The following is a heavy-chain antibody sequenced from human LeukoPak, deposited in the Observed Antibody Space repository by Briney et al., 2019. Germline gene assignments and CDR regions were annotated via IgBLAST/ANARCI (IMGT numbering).Heavy chain of an antibody. V-gene: IGHV3-30*02. Sequence: GGCLRLSCAASGFTFSSYGMYWVRQTPGKGLGWVAFIRYDGSNQYYADSVKGRFTISRTDSKNTLSLQMNSLKTEDTAVSYCAKDMGHNSGWTRIDYWGQGTLVTVSS. CDR2: IRYDGSNQ. D-gene: IGHD6-19*01. CDR3: AKDMGHNSGWTRIDY. J-gene: IGHJ4*02. CDR1: GFTFSSYG.